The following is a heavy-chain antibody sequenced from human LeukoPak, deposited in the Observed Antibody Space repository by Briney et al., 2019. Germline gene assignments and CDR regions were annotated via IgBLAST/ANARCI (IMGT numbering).Heavy chain of an antibody. CDR3: ARDYRHSGSDEPF. CDR1: GFIFGDYA. CDR2: IRSKAYGGTT. Sequence: GGSLRLSCTTSGFIFGDYAMSWFRQAPGQGLEWVGFIRSKAYGGTTDYAASVKGRFTISRDDSISIAYLQMNSLKTEDTAVYYCARDYRHSGSDEPFWGQGTLVTVSS. D-gene: IGHD5-12*01. J-gene: IGHJ4*02. V-gene: IGHV3-49*03.